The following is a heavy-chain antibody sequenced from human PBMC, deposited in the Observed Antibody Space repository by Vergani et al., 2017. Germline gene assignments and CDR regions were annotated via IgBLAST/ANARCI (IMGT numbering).Heavy chain of an antibody. Sequence: EVQLVESGGGLVKPGGSLRLSCAASGFTFSSYSMNWVRQAPGKGLEWVSSISSSSSYIYYADSVKGRFTISRDNAKNSLYLQMNSLRAEDTAVYYCAGAKITMVYYYGMDVWGQGTTVTVSS. J-gene: IGHJ6*02. D-gene: IGHD3-10*01. CDR1: GFTFSSYS. CDR2: ISSSSSYI. V-gene: IGHV3-21*01. CDR3: AGAKITMVYYYGMDV.